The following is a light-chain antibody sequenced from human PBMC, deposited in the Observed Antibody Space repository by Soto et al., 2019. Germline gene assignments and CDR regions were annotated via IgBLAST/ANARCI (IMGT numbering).Light chain of an antibody. Sequence: DIQMTQSPSTLSASVGDRVTFTCRASQSVSIWLAWYQQKPGKAPKLLISGASTLESGVPSRFSGRGSGTEFALTVSSLQPDHFATYYCQQYKNSLTFGQGAKVESK. CDR3: QQYKNSLT. V-gene: IGKV1-5*01. CDR1: QSVSIW. CDR2: GAS. J-gene: IGKJ1*01.